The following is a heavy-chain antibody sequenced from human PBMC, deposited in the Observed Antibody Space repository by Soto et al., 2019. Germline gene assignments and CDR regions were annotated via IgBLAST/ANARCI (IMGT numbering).Heavy chain of an antibody. CDR2: IIPIFGTA. D-gene: IGHD6-19*01. V-gene: IGHV1-69*13. CDR1: GGTFSSYA. CDR3: ARDAGGAYSSGWYDYYYYGMDV. J-gene: IGHJ6*02. Sequence: SVKVSCKASGGTFSSYAISWVRQAPGQGLEWMGGIIPIFGTANYAQKFQGRVTITADESTSTAYMELSSLRSEDTAVYYCARDAGGAYSSGWYDYYYYGMDVWGQGTTVTVSS.